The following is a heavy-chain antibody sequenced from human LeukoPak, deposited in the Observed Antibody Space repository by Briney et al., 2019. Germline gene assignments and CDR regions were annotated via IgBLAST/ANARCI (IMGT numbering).Heavy chain of an antibody. D-gene: IGHD3-22*01. CDR3: ARGRGDYYGSSGNWFDP. Sequence: GASVKVSCTGSGYTFRSYGITWVRQAPGQGLEWMGWISANNGNTNYAQKFQGRVTMTTDTSTTTAYMELRSLRSDDTAVYYCARGRGDYYGSSGNWFDPWGQGALVTVSS. CDR2: ISANNGNT. CDR1: GYTFRSYG. J-gene: IGHJ5*02. V-gene: IGHV1-18*01.